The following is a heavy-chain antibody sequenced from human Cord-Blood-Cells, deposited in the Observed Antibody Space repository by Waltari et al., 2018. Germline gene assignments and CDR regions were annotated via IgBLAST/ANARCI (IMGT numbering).Heavy chain of an antibody. J-gene: IGHJ4*02. CDR1: GYSISSGYY. CDR3: ASDRAGSSWFDY. V-gene: IGHV4-38-2*01. D-gene: IGHD6-13*01. CDR2: IYHSGDT. Sequence: QVQLQESGPGLVKPSETLSLTCAVSGYSISSGYYWGWIRQPPGKGLEWIGSIYHSGDTYYNPSLKSRVTIAVDTSKNQFSLKLSSVTAADTAVYYWASDRAGSSWFDYWGQGTLVTVSS.